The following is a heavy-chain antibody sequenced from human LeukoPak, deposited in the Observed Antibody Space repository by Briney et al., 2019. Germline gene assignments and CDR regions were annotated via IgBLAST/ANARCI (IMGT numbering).Heavy chain of an antibody. D-gene: IGHD6-13*01. CDR3: ARVTYSSSWYWVSGFDP. Sequence: ASVKVSCKASGYTFTSYGISWVRQAPGQGLEWMGWISAYNGNTNYAQKLQGRVTMTTDTSTSTAYMELRSLRSDDTAVYYCARVTYSSSWYWVSGFDPWGQETLVTVSS. J-gene: IGHJ5*02. V-gene: IGHV1-18*01. CDR1: GYTFTSYG. CDR2: ISAYNGNT.